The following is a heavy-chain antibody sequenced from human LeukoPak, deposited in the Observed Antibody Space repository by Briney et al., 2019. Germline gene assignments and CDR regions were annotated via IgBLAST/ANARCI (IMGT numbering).Heavy chain of an antibody. Sequence: EPSETLSLTCTVSGGSISSSSYYWGWIRQPPGKGLEWIGSIYYSGSTYYNPSLKSRVTISVDTSKNQFSLKLSSVTAADTAVYYCARGRYYFGYWGQGTLVTVSS. V-gene: IGHV4-39*07. CDR1: GGSISSSSYY. CDR3: ARGRYYFGY. J-gene: IGHJ4*02. CDR2: IYYSGST.